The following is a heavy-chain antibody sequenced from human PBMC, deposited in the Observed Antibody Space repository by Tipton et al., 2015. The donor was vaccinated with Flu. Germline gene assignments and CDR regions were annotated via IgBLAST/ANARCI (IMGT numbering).Heavy chain of an antibody. Sequence: QLMQSGAEVKKPGASVKVSCKASGYTFTSYDINWVRQATGQGLEWMGWMNPNSGNTGYAQKFQGRVTMTRNTSISTAYMELSSLRSEDTAVYYCARLGYDFWSGYSNWFDPWGQGTLVTVSS. CDR1: GYTFTSYD. V-gene: IGHV1-8*01. J-gene: IGHJ5*02. D-gene: IGHD3-3*01. CDR3: ARLGYDFWSGYSNWFDP. CDR2: MNPNSGNT.